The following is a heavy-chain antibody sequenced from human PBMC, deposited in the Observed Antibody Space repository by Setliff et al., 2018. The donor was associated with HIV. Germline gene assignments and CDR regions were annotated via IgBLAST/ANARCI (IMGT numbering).Heavy chain of an antibody. Sequence: PGGSLRLSCATTGFTFRNYWMHWVRQAPGKGLEWVSRINSDGSSARYGDSVEGRFTISRDNAKNTLYLQMSSLRAEDTAVYYCAKDSPGYSSGWYEGVSWGQGTLVTVSS. J-gene: IGHJ5*02. V-gene: IGHV3-74*01. D-gene: IGHD6-19*01. CDR1: GFTFRNYW. CDR3: AKDSPGYSSGWYEGVS. CDR2: INSDGSSA.